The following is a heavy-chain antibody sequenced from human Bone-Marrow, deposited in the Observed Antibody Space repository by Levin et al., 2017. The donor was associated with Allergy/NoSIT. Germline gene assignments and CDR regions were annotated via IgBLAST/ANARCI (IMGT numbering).Heavy chain of an antibody. Sequence: SVKVSCKASGGTFSSYAISWVRQAPGQGLEWMGGIIPIFGTANYAQKFQGRVTITADKSTSTAYMELSSLRSEDTAVYYCARGRIPVYDFWSGYFPENWFDPWGQGTLVTVSS. V-gene: IGHV1-69*06. CDR1: GGTFSSYA. J-gene: IGHJ5*02. CDR2: IIPIFGTA. CDR3: ARGRIPVYDFWSGYFPENWFDP. D-gene: IGHD3-3*01.